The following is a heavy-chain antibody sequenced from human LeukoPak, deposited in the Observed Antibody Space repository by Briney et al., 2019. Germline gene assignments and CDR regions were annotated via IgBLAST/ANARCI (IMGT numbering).Heavy chain of an antibody. Sequence: GGSLRLSCAASGFTFSSYDMHWVRQATGKGLEWVSAIGTAGDTYYPGSVKGRFTISRENAKNSLYLQMNSLRAGDTAVYYCARDHRVHYFDYWGQGTLVTVSS. D-gene: IGHD1-14*01. CDR1: GFTFSSYD. V-gene: IGHV3-13*01. CDR2: IGTAGDT. CDR3: ARDHRVHYFDY. J-gene: IGHJ4*02.